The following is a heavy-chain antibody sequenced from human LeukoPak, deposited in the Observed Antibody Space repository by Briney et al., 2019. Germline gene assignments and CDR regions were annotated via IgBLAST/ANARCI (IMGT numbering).Heavy chain of an antibody. D-gene: IGHD3-22*01. CDR1: GGTFSSYA. CDR2: MNPNSGNT. J-gene: IGHJ4*02. CDR3: ARGSVLRWLLLFDY. Sequence: PVASVKVSCKASGGTFSSYAISWVRQAPGQGLEWMGWMNPNSGNTGYAQKFQGRVTMTRNTSISTAYMELSSLRSEDTAVYYCARGSVLRWLLLFDYWGQGTLVTVSS. V-gene: IGHV1-8*02.